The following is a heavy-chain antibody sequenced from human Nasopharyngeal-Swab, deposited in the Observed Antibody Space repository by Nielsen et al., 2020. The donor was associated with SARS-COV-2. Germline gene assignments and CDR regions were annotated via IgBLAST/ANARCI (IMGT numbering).Heavy chain of an antibody. CDR2: IFRSGDV. D-gene: IGHD2-21*02. CDR1: GFSITSGYY. CDR3: ARLGYGDYEADY. Sequence: SETLSLTCTVSGFSITSGYYWGWIRQPPGKGPEYIGSIFRSGDVRYSPSLSSRVTMSVDTSKNQMSLRLRSATAADTAMYYCARLGYGDYEADYWGQGTLVTVSS. V-gene: IGHV4-38-2*02. J-gene: IGHJ4*02.